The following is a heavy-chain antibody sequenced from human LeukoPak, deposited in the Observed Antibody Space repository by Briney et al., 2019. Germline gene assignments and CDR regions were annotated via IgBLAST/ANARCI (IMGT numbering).Heavy chain of an antibody. J-gene: IGHJ4*02. D-gene: IGHD3-9*01. CDR3: TNHRVYYDILPH. CDR2: IKSKTDGGTT. Sequence: GGSLRLSCAASGFTFSNAWMSWIRQAPGKGLEWVGRIKSKTDGGTTDYAAPVKGRFTISRDDSKNTLYLQMNSLKTEDTAVYYCTNHRVYYDILPHWGQGTLVTVSS. V-gene: IGHV3-15*01. CDR1: GFTFSNAW.